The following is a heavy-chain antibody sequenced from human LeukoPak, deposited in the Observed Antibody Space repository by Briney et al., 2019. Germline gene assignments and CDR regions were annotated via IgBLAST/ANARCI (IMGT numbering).Heavy chain of an antibody. Sequence: GGSLRLSCAASGFIFNTFNMNWFRQAPGKGLEWVSSINSGGDYKYYADSVKGRFTTSRDNAKNSLSLQLNSLRVEDTAIYYCARGHYDVLASSYKWTPDYWGQGTLVTVCS. CDR2: INSGGDYK. J-gene: IGHJ4*02. D-gene: IGHD3-9*01. CDR1: GFIFNTFN. V-gene: IGHV3-21*01. CDR3: ARGHYDVLASSYKWTPDY.